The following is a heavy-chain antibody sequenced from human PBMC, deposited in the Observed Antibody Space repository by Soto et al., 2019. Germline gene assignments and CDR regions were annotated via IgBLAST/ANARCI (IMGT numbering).Heavy chain of an antibody. CDR1: GGSISSGNYY. V-gene: IGHV4-31*03. Sequence: QVQLQESGPGLVKPSQTLSLTCTVSGGSISSGNYYWSWIRQHPGKGLEWIGYIYYSGSTYYNPSLKRRVTISVDTSKNQFFLKLSSVTAADTAVYYCARTSFDTSGTAADPCGQGTLVTVS. J-gene: IGHJ5*02. CDR3: ARTSFDTSGTAADP. CDR2: IYYSGST. D-gene: IGHD3-22*01.